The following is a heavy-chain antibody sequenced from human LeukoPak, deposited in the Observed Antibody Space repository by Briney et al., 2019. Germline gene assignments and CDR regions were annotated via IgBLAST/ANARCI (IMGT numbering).Heavy chain of an antibody. V-gene: IGHV3-7*01. D-gene: IGHD4-23*01. CDR3: AREWYDYGGDSEGY. CDR2: IKEDGRQA. J-gene: IGHJ4*02. Sequence: GGSLRLSCVGSGSTFNGHWLTWVRQAPGRGLEWVASIKEDGRQAYYMDSVKDRFTISRDNSKKSLYLQMNSLRIEDTAVYYCAREWYDYGGDSEGYWGQGTLVSVSS. CDR1: GSTFNGHW.